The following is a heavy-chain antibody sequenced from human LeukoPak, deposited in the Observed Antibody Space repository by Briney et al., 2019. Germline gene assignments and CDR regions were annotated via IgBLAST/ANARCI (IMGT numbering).Heavy chain of an antibody. J-gene: IGHJ4*02. V-gene: IGHV3-33*06. CDR1: GFNFSSYG. Sequence: PGGSLRLSCGASGFNFSSYGMHWVRQAPGKGLEWVAVIWYDGSNKYSADSVKGRFTISRDNSKNTLYLQMNSLRAEDTAVYYCAKGWRGDYAPVYFDYWGQGTLVTVSS. CDR2: IWYDGSNK. CDR3: AKGWRGDYAPVYFDY. D-gene: IGHD4-17*01.